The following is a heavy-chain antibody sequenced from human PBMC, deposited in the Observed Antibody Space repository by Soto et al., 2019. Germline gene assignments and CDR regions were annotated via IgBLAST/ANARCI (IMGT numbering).Heavy chain of an antibody. CDR1: GFTFSNYW. V-gene: IGHV3-7*05. J-gene: IGHJ4*02. CDR2: IKQDRSEK. Sequence: GGSLRLSCAASGFTFSNYWMSWVRQAPGKGLEWVANIKQDRSEKFYVDSVKGRFTISRDNAKNSLYVQMNSLRAEDTAVYYCARDLRGYDYGPFDYWGQGSLVTVSS. CDR3: ARDLRGYDYGPFDY. D-gene: IGHD5-18*01.